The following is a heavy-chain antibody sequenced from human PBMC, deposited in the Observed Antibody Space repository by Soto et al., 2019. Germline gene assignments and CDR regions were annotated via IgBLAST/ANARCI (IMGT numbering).Heavy chain of an antibody. D-gene: IGHD6-13*01. Sequence: PSETLSLTCTVSGGSISSYYWSWIRQPPGKGLEWIGYIYDSGSTNYNPSLKSRVTISVDTSKNQFSLKLSSVTAADTAVYYCARHVLGQQLVLDYWGQGTLVTVSS. CDR3: ARHVLGQQLVLDY. CDR2: IYDSGST. J-gene: IGHJ4*02. V-gene: IGHV4-59*08. CDR1: GGSISSYY.